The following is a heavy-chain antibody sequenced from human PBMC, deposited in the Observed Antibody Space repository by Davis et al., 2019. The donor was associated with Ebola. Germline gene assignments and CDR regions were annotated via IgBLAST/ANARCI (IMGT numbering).Heavy chain of an antibody. D-gene: IGHD2-21*02. CDR2: FNPNSGGA. V-gene: IGHV1-2*02. J-gene: IGHJ4*02. CDR1: GYTFTGYY. CDR3: AKEGVTWGTFDY. Sequence: ASVKVSCKASGYTFTGYYLHWVRQAPGQGLEWMGWFNPNSGGATYAQKFQGRVTMTRDTSIRTAYMELTKLRSDDTAVYYCAKEGVTWGTFDYWGQGTLVTVSS.